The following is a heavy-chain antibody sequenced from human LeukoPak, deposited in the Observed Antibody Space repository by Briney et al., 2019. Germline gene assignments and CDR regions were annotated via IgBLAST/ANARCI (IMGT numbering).Heavy chain of an antibody. CDR3: ARGRYCSADICSGGDAFDI. D-gene: IGHD2-15*01. J-gene: IGHJ3*02. Sequence: PSETLSLTCTVSGGSINNYYWSWIRQPAGKGLEWIGRIYTRGSTNYNPSLKSRVTMSVDTSKNQFSLKLSSVTAAGTAVYCARGRYCSADICSGGDAFDIWGQGTMVSVSS. CDR2: IYTRGST. V-gene: IGHV4-4*07. CDR1: GGSINNYY.